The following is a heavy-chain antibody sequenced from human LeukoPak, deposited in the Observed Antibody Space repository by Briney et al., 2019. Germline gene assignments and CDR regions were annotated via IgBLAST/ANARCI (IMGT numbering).Heavy chain of an antibody. CDR3: ARSHCSGGSCFDFDY. D-gene: IGHD2-15*01. Sequence: ASVKVSCKASGYTFTSYYMHWVRQAPGQGLEWMGIINPSGGSTSYAQKFQGRVTMTRDTSTSTVYMGLSSLRSEDTAVYYCARSHCSGGSCFDFDYWGQGTLVTVSS. CDR2: INPSGGST. J-gene: IGHJ4*02. V-gene: IGHV1-46*01. CDR1: GYTFTSYY.